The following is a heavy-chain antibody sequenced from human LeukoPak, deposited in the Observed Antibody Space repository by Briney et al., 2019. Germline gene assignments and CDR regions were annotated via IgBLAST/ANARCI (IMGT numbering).Heavy chain of an antibody. CDR1: GVSISNTVYY. CDR3: ATTSGYRNYYYYYIDV. Sequence: SETLSLTCTVSGVSISNTVYYWGWIRQAPGKGLEWIGTSFDGGNSYYNPSLKSRVTMSVDGSKNQFSLTLASVTTADTAVYYCATTSGYRNYYYYYIDVWGKGTTVTVSS. V-gene: IGHV4-39*01. J-gene: IGHJ6*03. D-gene: IGHD3-22*01. CDR2: SFDGGNS.